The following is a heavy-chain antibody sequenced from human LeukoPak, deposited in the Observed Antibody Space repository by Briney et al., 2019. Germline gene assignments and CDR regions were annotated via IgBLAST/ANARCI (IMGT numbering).Heavy chain of an antibody. Sequence: PGGSLRLSCAASGFTFSSYAMSWVRQAPGKGLEWVSAISGSGGSTYYADSVKGRFTISRDNSKNTLYLQMNSLRAVDTAVYYCAKDMGYSSGIDYWGQGTLVTVSS. J-gene: IGHJ4*02. CDR2: ISGSGGST. D-gene: IGHD6-19*01. CDR3: AKDMGYSSGIDY. V-gene: IGHV3-23*01. CDR1: GFTFSSYA.